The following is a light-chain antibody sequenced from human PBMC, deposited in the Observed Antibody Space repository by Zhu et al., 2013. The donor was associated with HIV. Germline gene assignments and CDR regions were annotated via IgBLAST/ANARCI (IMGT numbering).Light chain of an antibody. J-gene: IGKJ4*01. CDR2: GAS. V-gene: IGKV3-20*01. Sequence: ETVLTQSPGTLSLSPGERATLSCRASQTISSSYLAWYQQKPGQAPRLLIYGASSRATGIPDRFSGSGSGTDFTLTISRLEPEDFVVYYCQQYGASPLTFGGGTTVEIK. CDR1: QTISSSY. CDR3: QQYGASPLT.